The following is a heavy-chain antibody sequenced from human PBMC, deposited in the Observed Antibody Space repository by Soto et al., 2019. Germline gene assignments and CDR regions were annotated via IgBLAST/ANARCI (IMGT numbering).Heavy chain of an antibody. J-gene: IGHJ4*02. CDR2: VSHRGTA. V-gene: IGHV4-30-2*01. D-gene: IGHD6-19*01. CDR3: ARIHWSQSSLDY. Sequence: KSSETLSLTCAVSGGSIDSTDYSLTWIRQPPGKGLEWIGYVSHRGTAYSIPSLKGRLTLSMDSSQTQLSLKLTSVTAADSAVYYCARIHWSQSSLDYWGRGILVTVSS. CDR1: GGSIDSTDYS.